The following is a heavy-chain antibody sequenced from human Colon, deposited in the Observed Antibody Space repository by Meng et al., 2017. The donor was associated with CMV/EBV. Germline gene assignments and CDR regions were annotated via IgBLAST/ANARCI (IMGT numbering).Heavy chain of an antibody. CDR3: ARAGGAVAGRGGFDH. CDR1: GFNFSTFG. CDR2: ITSSSGYI. D-gene: IGHD6-19*01. Sequence: SGFNFSTFGMGWCRQAPEKGLEWVASITSSSGYIFYADSVKGRFTISRDNAKSLLFLQMNSLRANDTDVYYCARAGGAVAGRGGFDHWGLGTLVTVSS. V-gene: IGHV3-21*01. J-gene: IGHJ4*02.